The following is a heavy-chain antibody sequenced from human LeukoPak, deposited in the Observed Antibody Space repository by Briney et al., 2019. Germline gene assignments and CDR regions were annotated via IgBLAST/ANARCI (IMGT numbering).Heavy chain of an antibody. CDR3: ARDRGRYGPGALDAFDI. V-gene: IGHV3-13*01. CDR2: IGTAGDT. J-gene: IGHJ3*02. D-gene: IGHD5-18*01. Sequence: GGSLRLSCAASGFTFSSYDMHWVRQATGKGLEWVSAIGTAGDTYYPGSVKGRFTISRENAKNSLYLQMNSLRAGDTAVYYCARDRGRYGPGALDAFDIWGQGTMVTVSS. CDR1: GFTFSSYD.